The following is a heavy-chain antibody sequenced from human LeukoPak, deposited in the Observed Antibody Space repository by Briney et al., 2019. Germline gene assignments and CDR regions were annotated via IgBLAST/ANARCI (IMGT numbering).Heavy chain of an antibody. Sequence: SETLSLTCTVSGGSVSSGSYYWSWIRQPPGKGLEWIGYIYYSGSTNYNPSLKSRVTISVDTSKNQFSLKLSSVTAADTAVYYCARDSKWIPYYYDSSGYYYYYYGMDVWGQGTLVTVSS. J-gene: IGHJ6*02. CDR1: GGSVSSGSYY. CDR3: ARDSKWIPYYYDSSGYYYYYYGMDV. V-gene: IGHV4-61*01. D-gene: IGHD3-22*01. CDR2: IYYSGST.